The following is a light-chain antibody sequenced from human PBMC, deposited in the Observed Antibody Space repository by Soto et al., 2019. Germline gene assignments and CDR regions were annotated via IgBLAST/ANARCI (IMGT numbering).Light chain of an antibody. CDR3: QQRSNWPPT. Sequence: IVMTQSPATLSVSPGERATLSCRASQSVSSNLAWYQQKPGQAPRLLIYDASNRATGIPARFSGSGSGTDFTLTISSLEPEDFAVYYCQQRSNWPPTFGQGTKVEIK. CDR2: DAS. V-gene: IGKV3-11*01. CDR1: QSVSSN. J-gene: IGKJ1*01.